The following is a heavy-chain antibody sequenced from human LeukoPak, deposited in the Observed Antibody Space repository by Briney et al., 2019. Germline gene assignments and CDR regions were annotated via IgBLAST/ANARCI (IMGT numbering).Heavy chain of an antibody. D-gene: IGHD1-26*01. V-gene: IGHV3-21*01. CDR1: GFTFSSYS. Sequence: KSGGSLRLSCAASGFTFSSYSMNWVPQTPGKGLEWVSSISSSSSYIYYADSVKGRFTISRDNAKNSLYLQMNSLRAEDTAVYYCARGKGRLGAPERGSFDYWGQGTLVTVSS. CDR3: ARGKGRLGAPERGSFDY. CDR2: ISSSSSYI. J-gene: IGHJ4*02.